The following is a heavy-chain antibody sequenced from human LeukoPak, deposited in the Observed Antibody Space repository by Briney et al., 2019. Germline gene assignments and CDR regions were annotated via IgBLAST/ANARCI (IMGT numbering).Heavy chain of an antibody. CDR2: ISGTSNTI. J-gene: IGHJ4*02. D-gene: IGHD1-26*01. V-gene: IGHV3-48*02. Sequence: GGSLRLSCAASGFTFTNYSMSWVRQAPGKGLEWVSYISGTSNTIYYTDPVKGRFTISRDNAKNSLYLQTNSLRDEDTAVYYCARAPLRSGSSYYFDYWGQGTLVTVSS. CDR3: ARAPLRSGSSYYFDY. CDR1: GFTFTNYS.